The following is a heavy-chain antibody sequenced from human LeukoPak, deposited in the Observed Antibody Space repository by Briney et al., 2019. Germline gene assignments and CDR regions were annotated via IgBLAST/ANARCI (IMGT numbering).Heavy chain of an antibody. CDR2: ISGSDGRT. CDR1: GFTLNNFA. CDR3: AKESPYSSNRLYYFDY. D-gene: IGHD2-21*01. V-gene: IGHV3-23*01. J-gene: IGHJ4*02. Sequence: GGSLRLSCAASGFTLNNFAMSWVRQTPGKGLEWVSAISGSDGRTFYADSVKGRFTISRDNSRNTLSLQMNSLRADDTAMYYCAKESPYSSNRLYYFDYWGQGNLVTVSS.